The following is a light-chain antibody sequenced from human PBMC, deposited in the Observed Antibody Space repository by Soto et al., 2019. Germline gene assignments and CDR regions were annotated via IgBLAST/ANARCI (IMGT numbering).Light chain of an antibody. CDR3: QSYDSSNRGV. CDR1: SGSIASNY. V-gene: IGLV6-57*04. CDR2: EDN. J-gene: IGLJ2*01. Sequence: NFMLTQPHPVSESPGKTVTISCTRSSGSIASNYVQWFQQRPGSAPTTVIYEDNQRPSGVPDRFSGSIDSSSNSASLTISGLKTEGEADYYCQSYDSSNRGVFGGGTKLTV.